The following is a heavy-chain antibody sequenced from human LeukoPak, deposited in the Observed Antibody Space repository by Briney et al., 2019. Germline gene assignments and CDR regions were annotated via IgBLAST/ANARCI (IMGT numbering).Heavy chain of an antibody. CDR3: ARDGQMTYYYDSSGYPTYYYYMDV. J-gene: IGHJ6*03. V-gene: IGHV1-18*01. CDR1: GYTFTSYG. D-gene: IGHD3-22*01. CDR2: ISAYNGNT. Sequence: ASVKVSCKASGYTFTSYGISWVRQAPGQGLEWMGWISAYNGNTNYAQKLQGRVTMTTDTSTSTAYMALRSLRSDDTAVYYCARDGQMTYYYDSSGYPTYYYYMDVWGKGTTVTISS.